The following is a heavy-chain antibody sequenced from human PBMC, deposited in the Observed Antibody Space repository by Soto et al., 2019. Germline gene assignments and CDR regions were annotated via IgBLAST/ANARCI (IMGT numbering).Heavy chain of an antibody. Sequence: SETLSLTCTVSGGSISSSSYYWGWIRQPPGKGLEWIGSIYYSGSTYYNPSLKSRVTISVDTSKNQFSLKLSSVTAADTAVYYCARPGGRDSSGYYEYYYYYGMDVWGQGTTVTVSS. D-gene: IGHD3-22*01. CDR2: IYYSGST. CDR3: ARPGGRDSSGYYEYYYYYGMDV. J-gene: IGHJ6*02. CDR1: GGSISSSSYY. V-gene: IGHV4-39*01.